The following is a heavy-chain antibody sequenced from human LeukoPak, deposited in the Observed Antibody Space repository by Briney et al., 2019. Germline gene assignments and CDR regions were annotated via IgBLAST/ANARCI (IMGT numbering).Heavy chain of an antibody. D-gene: IGHD6-6*01. CDR2: FDPEDGET. V-gene: IGHV1-24*01. CDR3: ATVMAALSNAFDI. J-gene: IGHJ3*02. Sequence: ASVEVSCKVSGYTLTELSMHWVRQAPGKGLEWMGGFDPEDGETIYAQKFQGRVTMTEDTSTDTAYMELSSLRSEDTAVYYCATVMAALSNAFDIWGQGTMVTVSS. CDR1: GYTLTELS.